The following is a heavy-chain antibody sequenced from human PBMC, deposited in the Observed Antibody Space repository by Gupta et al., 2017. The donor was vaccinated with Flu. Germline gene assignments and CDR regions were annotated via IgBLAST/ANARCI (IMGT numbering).Heavy chain of an antibody. CDR2: IYYSGST. V-gene: IGHV4-39*01. J-gene: IGHJ4*02. Sequence: QLQLQESGPGLVKPSETLSLTCTVSGGSISSSSYYWGWIRQPPGKGLEWIGSIYYSGSTYYNPSLKSRVTISVDTSKNQFSLKLSSVTAADTAVYYCARHPPEQWLVDYGGQGTLVTVSS. CDR1: GGSISSSSYY. CDR3: ARHPPEQWLVDY. D-gene: IGHD6-19*01.